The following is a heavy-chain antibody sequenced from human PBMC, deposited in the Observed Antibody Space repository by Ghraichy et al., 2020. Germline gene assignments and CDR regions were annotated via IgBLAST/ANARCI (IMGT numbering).Heavy chain of an antibody. D-gene: IGHD4-17*01. Sequence: SETLSLTCTVSGGSISSSSYYWGWIRQPPGKGLEWIGSIYYSGSTYYNPSLKSRVTISVDTSKNQFSLKLSSVTAADTAVYYCATYSTTVTTADYWGQGTLVTVSS. V-gene: IGHV4-39*01. CDR3: ATYSTTVTTADY. CDR2: IYYSGST. CDR1: GGSISSSSYY. J-gene: IGHJ4*02.